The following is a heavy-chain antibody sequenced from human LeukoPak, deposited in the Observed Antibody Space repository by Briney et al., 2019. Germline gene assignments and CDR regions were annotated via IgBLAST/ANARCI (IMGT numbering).Heavy chain of an antibody. J-gene: IGHJ4*02. D-gene: IGHD3-9*01. CDR2: IYYSGST. CDR1: GGSISSSSYY. Sequence: KPSETLSLTCTVSGGSISSSSYYWGWIRQPPGKGLEWIGSIYYSGSTYYNPSLKSRVTISVDTSKNQFSLKLSSVTAADTAVYYCARGYYDILTGYYNDYWGQGTLVTVSS. V-gene: IGHV4-39*01. CDR3: ARGYYDILTGYYNDY.